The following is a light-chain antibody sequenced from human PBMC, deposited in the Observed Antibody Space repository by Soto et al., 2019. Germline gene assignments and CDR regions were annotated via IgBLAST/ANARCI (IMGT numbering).Light chain of an antibody. CDR1: QNVGSN. CDR3: QPCNDWPRT. CDR2: GGS. Sequence: EIVMTQSPATLSVSPGDRATLSCRASQNVGSNLAWYQQKPGQPPRLLIYGGSTRATGIPARFSGSGSGTEFTLTISILQSEDFAVYFCQPCNDWPRTFGPGTKVDVK. J-gene: IGKJ3*01. V-gene: IGKV3-15*01.